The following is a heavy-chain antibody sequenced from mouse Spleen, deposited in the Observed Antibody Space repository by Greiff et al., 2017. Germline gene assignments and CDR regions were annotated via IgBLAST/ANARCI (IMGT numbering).Heavy chain of an antibody. CDR3: ARRYYGSRPWYFDV. Sequence: QVHLHHPGAELVKPGASVKISCKPSGYTFTSYWITWVRQRPGQGLEWIGVIYPGSGSTNYNEKFKSKATLTVDTSSSTAYMQLSSLTSEDSAVYYCARRYYGSRPWYFDVWGAGTTVTVSS. V-gene: IGHV1-55*01. J-gene: IGHJ1*01. CDR2: IYPGSGST. D-gene: IGHD1-1*01. CDR1: GYTFTSYW.